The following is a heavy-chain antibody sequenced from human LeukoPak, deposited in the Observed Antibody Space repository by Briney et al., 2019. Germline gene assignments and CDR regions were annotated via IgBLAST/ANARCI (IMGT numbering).Heavy chain of an antibody. J-gene: IGHJ6*03. CDR2: INHSGST. CDR3: ARGVSSSWYIYYYYMDV. V-gene: IGHV4-34*01. Sequence: SETLSLTCAVYGGSFSGYYWSWIRQPPGKGLEWIGEINHSGSTNYNPSLKSRVTISVDTSKNQFSLKLSSVTAADTAVYYCARGVSSSWYIYYYYMDVWGKGTTVTVSS. D-gene: IGHD6-13*01. CDR1: GGSFSGYY.